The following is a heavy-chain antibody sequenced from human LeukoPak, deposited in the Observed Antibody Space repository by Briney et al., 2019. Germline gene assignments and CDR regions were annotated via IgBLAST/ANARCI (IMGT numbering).Heavy chain of an antibody. CDR3: AVDLDDFWSGYDY. J-gene: IGHJ4*02. CDR1: GFTFTSSA. V-gene: IGHV1-58*01. Sequence: SVKVSCKASGFTFTSSAVQWVRQARGQRLEWIGWIVVGSGNTNYAQKFQERVTITRDMSTSTAYMELSSLRSKDTAVYYCAVDLDDFWSGYDYWGQGTLVTVSS. D-gene: IGHD3-3*01. CDR2: IVVGSGNT.